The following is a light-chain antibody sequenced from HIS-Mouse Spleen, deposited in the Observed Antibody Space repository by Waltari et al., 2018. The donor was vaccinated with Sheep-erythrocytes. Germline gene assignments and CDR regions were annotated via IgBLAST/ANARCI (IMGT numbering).Light chain of an antibody. Sequence: DIVMTQSPDSLAVSLVEMATINSKSSQSVLYSSNNKNYLAWYQQKLGQPPTLLIYWASTRESGVPDRFSGSGSGTDFTLTISSLQAEDVAVYYCQQYYSTLTFGQGTRLEIK. V-gene: IGKV4-1*01. CDR3: QQYYSTLT. J-gene: IGKJ5*01. CDR2: WAS. CDR1: QSVLYSSNNKNY.